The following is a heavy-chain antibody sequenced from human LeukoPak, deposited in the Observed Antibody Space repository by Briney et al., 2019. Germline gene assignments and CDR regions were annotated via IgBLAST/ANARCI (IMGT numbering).Heavy chain of an antibody. CDR2: IIPILGTA. CDR3: ATIFGVVTNFDY. CDR1: EGTFSSYA. J-gene: IGHJ4*02. Sequence: SVKVSCKASEGTFSSYAISWVRQAPGQGLEWMGRIIPILGTANHAQKFQGRVTISADKSTSTAYMEVSSLRSEDTAVYYCATIFGVVTNFDYWGQGTLVTVSS. V-gene: IGHV1-69*04. D-gene: IGHD3-3*01.